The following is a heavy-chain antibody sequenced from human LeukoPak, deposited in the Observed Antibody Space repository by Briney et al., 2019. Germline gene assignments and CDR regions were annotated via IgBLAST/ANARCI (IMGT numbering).Heavy chain of an antibody. CDR1: GYTLTELS. CDR3: ATGSRFLEWLPLTGRTTSYFDY. V-gene: IGHV1-24*01. CDR2: FDPEDGET. D-gene: IGHD3-3*01. Sequence: VASVKVSCKVSGYTLTELSMHWVRQAPGKGLEWMGGFDPEDGETIYAQKFQGRVTMTEDTSTDTAYMELSSLRSEDTAVYYCATGSRFLEWLPLTGRTTSYFDYWGQGTLVTVSS. J-gene: IGHJ4*02.